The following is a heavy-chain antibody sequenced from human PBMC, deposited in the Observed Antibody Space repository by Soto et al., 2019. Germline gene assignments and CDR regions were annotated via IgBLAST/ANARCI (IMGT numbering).Heavy chain of an antibody. D-gene: IGHD3-9*01. Sequence: QVQLQQWGAGPLRPLETLSLTCGVSGGSFSGYYWAWIRQSPGKGLEWIGEINDRGSINYNPSLKSRFSSSVATSKNHYALNLRSVTAADTAVYYCARESHDILTGPPWVWYFDLWGRGTLVTVSS. CDR3: ARESHDILTGPPWVWYFDL. J-gene: IGHJ2*01. V-gene: IGHV4-34*01. CDR1: GGSFSGYY. CDR2: INDRGSI.